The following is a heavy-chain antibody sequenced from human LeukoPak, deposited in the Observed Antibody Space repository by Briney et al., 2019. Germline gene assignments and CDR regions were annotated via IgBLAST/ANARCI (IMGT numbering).Heavy chain of an antibody. CDR2: IKSKTDGGTT. D-gene: IGHD2-15*01. CDR1: GFTFSSYA. CDR3: TTEEFTAVVGYYYGMDV. Sequence: GGSLRLSCAASGFTFSSYAMSWVRQAPGKGLEWVGRIKSKTDGGTTDYAAPVKGRFTISRDDSKNTLYLQMNSLRTVDTAVYYCTTEEFTAVVGYYYGMDVWGQGTTVTVSS. J-gene: IGHJ6*02. V-gene: IGHV3-15*01.